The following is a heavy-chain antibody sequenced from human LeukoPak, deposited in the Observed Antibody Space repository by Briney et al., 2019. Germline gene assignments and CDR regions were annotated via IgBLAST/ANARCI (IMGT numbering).Heavy chain of an antibody. CDR2: IETKRDGETT. D-gene: IGHD2-2*01. CDR3: RRDAHTSID. Sequence: GGSLRLSCPGSGFIFSDAWMSWVRQTPGKGLEWVGRIETKRDGETTLYGAPVKGRFTISRDDSKNRMYLQMTSLRPGDTGIYYCRRDAHTSIDWGQGTLVTVSS. CDR1: GFIFSDAW. V-gene: IGHV3-15*04. J-gene: IGHJ4*02.